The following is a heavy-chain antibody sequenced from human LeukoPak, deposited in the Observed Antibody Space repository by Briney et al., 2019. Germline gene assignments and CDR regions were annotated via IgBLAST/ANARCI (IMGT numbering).Heavy chain of an antibody. Sequence: GESLVPSLQGSGYSFTTYWIGWVREMPGKGLEWMGIIYPGDSDTRYSPSFQGQVTISADKSISTAYLQWSSLKASDTAMYYCARGKIGYSAGSYYWGQGTLVTVSS. D-gene: IGHD5-18*01. CDR1: GYSFTTYW. J-gene: IGHJ4*02. CDR3: ARGKIGYSAGSYY. CDR2: IYPGDSDT. V-gene: IGHV5-51*01.